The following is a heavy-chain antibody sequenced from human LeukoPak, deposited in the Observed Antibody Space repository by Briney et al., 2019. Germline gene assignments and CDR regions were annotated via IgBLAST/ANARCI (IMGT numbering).Heavy chain of an antibody. CDR2: IYYSGST. CDR3: ARPQRDFRSKDI. D-gene: IGHD3-3*01. V-gene: IGHV4-39*01. J-gene: IGHJ3*02. Sequence: SETLSLTCTVSGGSIGSGSYYWGWIRQPPGKGLEWIGSIYYSGSTYYNPSLKSRVTISVDTSKNQFSLKLSSVTAADTAVYYCARPQRDFRSKDIWGQGTMVTVSS. CDR1: GGSIGSGSYY.